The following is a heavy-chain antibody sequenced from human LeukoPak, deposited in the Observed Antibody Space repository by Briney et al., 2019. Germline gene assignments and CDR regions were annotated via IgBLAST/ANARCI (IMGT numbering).Heavy chain of an antibody. D-gene: IGHD1-26*01. Sequence: GASVKVSCKASGYTFTGYYIHWVRQAPGQGLEWMGRINPNSGGTNYAQKFQGRVTTTRDTSISTPYMELSRLRSDDTAVYYCARVLWELLPDYWGQGTLVTVSS. CDR3: ARVLWELLPDY. CDR1: GYTFTGYY. J-gene: IGHJ4*02. V-gene: IGHV1-2*06. CDR2: INPNSGGT.